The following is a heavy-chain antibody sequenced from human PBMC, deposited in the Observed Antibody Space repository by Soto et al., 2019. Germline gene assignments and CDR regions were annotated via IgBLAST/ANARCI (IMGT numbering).Heavy chain of an antibody. J-gene: IGHJ6*02. CDR3: ARYWVRGPDYYYYGMDV. V-gene: IGHV4-4*02. CDR1: SGSIDNVYW. D-gene: IGHD3-10*01. Sequence: SETLSLTCAVSSGSIDNVYWWSWVRQSPGKGLEWIGETSHDGVTNYNPSLEGRVTISIDKSKNQFYLDLNSVTAADTAMYYCARYWVRGPDYYYYGMDVWGQGTTVTVSS. CDR2: TSHDGVT.